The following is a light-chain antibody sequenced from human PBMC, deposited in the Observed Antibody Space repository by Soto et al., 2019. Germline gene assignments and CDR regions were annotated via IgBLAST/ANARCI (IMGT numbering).Light chain of an antibody. J-gene: IGKJ1*01. V-gene: IGKV3-15*01. CDR3: QQYNNWPPSWT. CDR1: QSFGTN. CDR2: YAS. Sequence: EVVMTQSPANLSVSPGVGATLSCWASQSFGTNLAWYQQKPDQAPRLLIYYASTRDTGVPARFSGSGSGTDFTLTISSLQSEDFAVYYCQQYNNWPPSWTFGQGTKVDI.